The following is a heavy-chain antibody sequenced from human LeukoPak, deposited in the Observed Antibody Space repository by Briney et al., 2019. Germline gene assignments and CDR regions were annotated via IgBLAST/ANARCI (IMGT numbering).Heavy chain of an antibody. CDR1: GFIFSDYY. J-gene: IGHJ4*02. Sequence: GGSLRLSCAASGFIFSDYYMSWIRQAPRKGLEWVSYISSSGSTIYYADSVKGRFTISRDNAKNSLYLQMNSLRAKDTAVYYCARRRDSGSLQHFDYWGQGTLVTVSS. D-gene: IGHD1-26*01. CDR2: ISSSGSTI. CDR3: ARRRDSGSLQHFDY. V-gene: IGHV3-11*01.